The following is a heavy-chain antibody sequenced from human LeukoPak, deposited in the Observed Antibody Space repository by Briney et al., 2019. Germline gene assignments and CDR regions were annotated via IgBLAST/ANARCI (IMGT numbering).Heavy chain of an antibody. V-gene: IGHV4-61*02. Sequence: SETLSLTCTVSGGSIGSGYYYWTWIRQPAGKGLEWIGRIYTSGSTHYNPSLKSRVSISIDTSENQFSLNLSSVTAADTAVYYCARGEETHYFYYFYMGVWGKGTTVTVSS. D-gene: IGHD2/OR15-2a*01. J-gene: IGHJ6*03. CDR2: IYTSGST. CDR1: GGSIGSGYYY. CDR3: ARGEETHYFYYFYMGV.